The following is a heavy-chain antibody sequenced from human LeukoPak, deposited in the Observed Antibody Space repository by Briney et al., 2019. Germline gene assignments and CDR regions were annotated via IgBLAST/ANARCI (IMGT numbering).Heavy chain of an antibody. V-gene: IGHV1-18*01. Sequence: GASVKVSCKASGYTFTSYGISWVRQAPGQGLEWMGWISAYNGNTNYAQKLQGRVTMTTDTSTSTAYMELRSLRSDDTAVYYCARGYSYGRIPQDFDYWGQGTLVTVSS. CDR2: ISAYNGNT. CDR3: ARGYSYGRIPQDFDY. D-gene: IGHD5-18*01. CDR1: GYTFTSYG. J-gene: IGHJ4*02.